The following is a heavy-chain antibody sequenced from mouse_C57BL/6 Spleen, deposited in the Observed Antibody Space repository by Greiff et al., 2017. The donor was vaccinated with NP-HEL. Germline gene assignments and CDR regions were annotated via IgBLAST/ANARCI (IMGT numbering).Heavy chain of an antibody. CDR2: ISSGGDYI. V-gene: IGHV5-9-1*02. CDR1: GFTFSSYG. Sequence: EVQLVESGGDLVKPGGSLKLSCAASGFTFSSYGMSWVRQTPDKRLEWVAYISSGGDYIYYAATVKGRFTISRDNARNTLYLQMSSLKSEDTAMYYCTRGYFSFDYWGQGTTLTVAS. CDR3: TRGYFSFDY. J-gene: IGHJ2*01. D-gene: IGHD1-2*01.